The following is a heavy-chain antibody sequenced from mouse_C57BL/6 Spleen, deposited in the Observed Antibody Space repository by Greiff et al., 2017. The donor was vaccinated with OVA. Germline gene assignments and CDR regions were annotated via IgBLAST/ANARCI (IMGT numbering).Heavy chain of an antibody. D-gene: IGHD1-1*01. J-gene: IGHJ2*01. V-gene: IGHV5-17*01. CDR2: ISSGSSTI. CDR1: GFTFSDYG. CDR3: ARVATDEDYFDY. Sequence: EVQLQQSGGGLVKPGGSLKLSCAASGFTFSDYGMHWVRQAPEKGLEWVAYISSGSSTIYYADTVKGRFTISRDNAKNTLFLQMTSLRSEDTAMYYCARVATDEDYFDYWGQGTTLTVSS.